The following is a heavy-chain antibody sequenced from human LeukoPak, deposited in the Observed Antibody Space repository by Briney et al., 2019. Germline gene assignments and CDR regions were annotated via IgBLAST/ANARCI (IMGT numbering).Heavy chain of an antibody. CDR2: LCYSGNI. CDR3: ATQILLCHYY. D-gene: IGHD3-10*01. J-gene: IGHJ4*02. CDR1: GGSFSSGYYC. V-gene: IGHV4-39*01. Sequence: SETLSLTCSISGGSFSSGYYCWGWVRQPPGKGLEWIGTLCYSGNIYYNPSLKGPVTISIDTSKNQFFLKLTSVTAADTAIYYCATQILLCHYYWGQGTLVTVSS.